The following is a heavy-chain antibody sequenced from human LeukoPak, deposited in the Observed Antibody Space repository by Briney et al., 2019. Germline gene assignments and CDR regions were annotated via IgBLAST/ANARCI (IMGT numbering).Heavy chain of an antibody. V-gene: IGHV1-46*01. CDR1: GYTFTSYY. CDR3: ARDYDSSGYYKGPDAFDI. D-gene: IGHD3-22*01. Sequence: GASVKVSCKASGYTFTSYYMHWVRQAPGQGLEWMGIINPSGGSTSYAQKFQGRVTMTRDTSTSTVYMELSSLRSEDTAVYYCARDYDSSGYYKGPDAFDIWGQGTMVTVSS. CDR2: INPSGGST. J-gene: IGHJ3*02.